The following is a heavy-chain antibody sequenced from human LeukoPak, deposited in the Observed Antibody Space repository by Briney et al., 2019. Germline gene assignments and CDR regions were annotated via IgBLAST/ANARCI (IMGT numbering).Heavy chain of an antibody. V-gene: IGHV3-20*04. D-gene: IGHD3-22*01. CDR1: RFTFDDYG. J-gene: IGHJ4*02. CDR3: ARDSDSTGRRGRLDY. CDR2: INWNGGSR. Sequence: GGSLRLSCAASRFTFDDYGMAWVRQVPGKGLEWISGINWNGGSRVYAESVKGRFTISRDNAKNSLILQMNTLRVEDTALYYCARDSDSTGRRGRLDYWGQGTLVTVSS.